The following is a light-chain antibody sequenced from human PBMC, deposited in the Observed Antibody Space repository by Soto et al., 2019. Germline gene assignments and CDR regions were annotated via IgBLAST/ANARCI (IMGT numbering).Light chain of an antibody. J-gene: IGKJ5*01. CDR1: QSVSSY. CDR3: QQRSNWPIT. Sequence: EIVLTQSPATLSLSPGERATLSCRASQSVSSYLAWYQQKPGQAPRLLIYDASNRATSIPARFSGSGSGTDFTLTIGSLEPEDLAVYYCQQRSNWPITFGQGTRLEMK. CDR2: DAS. V-gene: IGKV3-11*01.